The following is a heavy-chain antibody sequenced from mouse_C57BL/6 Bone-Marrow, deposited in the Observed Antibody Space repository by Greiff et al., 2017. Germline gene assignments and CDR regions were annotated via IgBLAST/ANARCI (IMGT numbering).Heavy chain of an antibody. V-gene: IGHV1-81*01. CDR2: IYPRSGNT. CDR1: GYTFTSYG. J-gene: IGHJ3*01. CDR3: ARCVTTVVPGTWFAY. Sequence: QVQLQQSGAELARPGASVKLSCKASGYTFTSYGISWVKQRTGQGLEWIGEIYPRSGNTYYNEKFKGKATLTADKSSSTAYMELRSLTSEDSAVYFCARCVTTVVPGTWFAYWGQGTLVTVSA. D-gene: IGHD1-1*01.